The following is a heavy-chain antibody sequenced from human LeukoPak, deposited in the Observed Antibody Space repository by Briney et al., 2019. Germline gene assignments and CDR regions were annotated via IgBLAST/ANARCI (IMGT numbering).Heavy chain of an antibody. CDR3: ARDGSGYYDTSGYRN. J-gene: IGHJ4*02. Sequence: PSETLSLTCTVSYGSISDISYYWGWIRQPPGKGLEWIGSIYYSGRTYYNSSLKSRVTISVDTSKNQFSLKLSSVTAADTAVYYCARDGSGYYDTSGYRNWGQGTLVTVSS. D-gene: IGHD3-22*01. CDR2: IYYSGRT. CDR1: YGSISDISYY. V-gene: IGHV4-39*02.